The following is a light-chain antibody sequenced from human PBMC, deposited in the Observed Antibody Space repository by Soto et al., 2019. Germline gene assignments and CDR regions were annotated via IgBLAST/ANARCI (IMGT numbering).Light chain of an antibody. Sequence: EIVLTQSPGTLSLSPGERATLSCRASQSVSTTYLAWYQQKPGQAPRLLIYGASSRATGIPDRFSGGGSGTDFALTISSLEAEAFAVYYCQPYGSSPWTFGQGTKVEIQ. CDR1: QSVSTTY. CDR2: GAS. CDR3: QPYGSSPWT. J-gene: IGKJ1*01. V-gene: IGKV3-20*01.